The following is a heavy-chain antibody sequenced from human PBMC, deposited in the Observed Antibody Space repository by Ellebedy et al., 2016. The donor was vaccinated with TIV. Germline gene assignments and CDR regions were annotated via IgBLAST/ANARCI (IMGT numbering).Heavy chain of an antibody. Sequence: GESLMISCAASGFTFSSYNMNWVRQAPGKGLEWVSSISSNGRHIYYADSVRARFAISRDNAGGSLWLQMTSLRAEDTALYYCAREFDIGQPSAFDYWGQGTLVTVSS. V-gene: IGHV3-21*01. J-gene: IGHJ4*02. D-gene: IGHD2-15*01. CDR2: ISSNGRHI. CDR3: AREFDIGQPSAFDY. CDR1: GFTFSSYN.